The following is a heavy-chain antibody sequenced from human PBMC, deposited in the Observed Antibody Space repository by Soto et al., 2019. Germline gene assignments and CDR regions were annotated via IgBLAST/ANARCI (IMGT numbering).Heavy chain of an antibody. CDR3: VKALGEYSGNSLNY. CDR1: GFTFDDYA. D-gene: IGHD1-26*01. J-gene: IGHJ4*02. CDR2: ISWNSGTL. Sequence: EVHLVESGGGLVQPGRSLRLSCAASGFTFDDYAMHWVRQAPGKGLEWVSGISWNSGTLGYADSVKGRFTISRDNAKKSLYLQMNSLRAEDTALYYCVKALGEYSGNSLNYWGQGTLVTVSS. V-gene: IGHV3-9*01.